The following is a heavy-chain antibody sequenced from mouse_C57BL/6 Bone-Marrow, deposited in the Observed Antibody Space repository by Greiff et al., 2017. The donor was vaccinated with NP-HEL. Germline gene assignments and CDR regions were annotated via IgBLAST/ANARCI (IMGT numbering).Heavy chain of an antibody. CDR3: AIDGSSYWYFDV. V-gene: IGHV1-72*01. J-gene: IGHJ1*03. Sequence: VKQSCKASGYTFTSYWMHWVKQRPGRGLEWIGRIDPNSGGTKYNEKFKSKATLTVDKPSSTAYMQLSSLTSEDSSVYYCAIDGSSYWYFDVWGTGTTVTVSS. CDR1: GYTFTSYW. D-gene: IGHD1-1*01. CDR2: IDPNSGGT.